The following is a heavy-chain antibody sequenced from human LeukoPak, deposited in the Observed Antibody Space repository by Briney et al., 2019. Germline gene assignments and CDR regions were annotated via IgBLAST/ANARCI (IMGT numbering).Heavy chain of an antibody. CDR3: ARVSVTGTTGLSPYYFDY. J-gene: IGHJ4*02. D-gene: IGHD1-7*01. CDR1: GGSFSGYY. V-gene: IGHV4-34*01. Sequence: SETLSLTCAVYGGSFSGYYWSWMRQPPGKGLEWIGGINHSGSTNYNPSLKSRVTISVDTSKNQFSLKLSSVTAADTAVYYCARVSVTGTTGLSPYYFDYWGQGTLVTVSS. CDR2: INHSGST.